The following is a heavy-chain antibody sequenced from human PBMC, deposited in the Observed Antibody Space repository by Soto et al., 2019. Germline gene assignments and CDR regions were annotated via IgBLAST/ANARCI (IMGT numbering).Heavy chain of an antibody. V-gene: IGHV1-2*02. CDR2: INPNSGGT. CDR3: ATSKGMVRGVINTWFDT. J-gene: IGHJ5*02. CDR1: GYTFTGYY. D-gene: IGHD3-10*01. Sequence: ASVKVSCKASGYTFTGYYMHWVRQAPGQGLEWMGWINPNSGGTNYAQKFQGRVTMTRDTSISTAYMELSRLRSDDTAVYYCATSKGMVRGVINTWFDTWGQGTLVTVSS.